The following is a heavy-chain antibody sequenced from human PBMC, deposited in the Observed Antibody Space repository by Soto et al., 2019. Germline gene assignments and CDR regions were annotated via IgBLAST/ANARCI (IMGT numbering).Heavy chain of an antibody. Sequence: SETLSLTCTVSGGSISSYYWSWIRQPPGKGLEWIGYIYYSGSTNYNPSLKSRVTISVDTSKNQFSLKLSSVTAADTAVYYCARVGYYYDSSGYSAPPDYWGQGTLVTVSS. D-gene: IGHD3-22*01. CDR3: ARVGYYYDSSGYSAPPDY. J-gene: IGHJ4*02. CDR1: GGSISSYY. V-gene: IGHV4-59*08. CDR2: IYYSGST.